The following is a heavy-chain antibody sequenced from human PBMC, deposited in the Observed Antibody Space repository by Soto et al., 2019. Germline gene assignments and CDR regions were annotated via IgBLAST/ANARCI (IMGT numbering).Heavy chain of an antibody. CDR2: IIPIFGTA. J-gene: IGHJ5*02. CDR1: GGTFSSYA. CDR3: ARDRHCSGGSCYSPYNWFDP. D-gene: IGHD2-15*01. Sequence: QVQLVQSGAEVKKPGSSVKVSCKASGGTFSSYAISWVRQAPGQGLEWRGGIIPIFGTANYAQKFQGRVTITADESTSTAYMELSSLRSEDTAVYYCARDRHCSGGSCYSPYNWFDPWGQGTLVTVSS. V-gene: IGHV1-69*01.